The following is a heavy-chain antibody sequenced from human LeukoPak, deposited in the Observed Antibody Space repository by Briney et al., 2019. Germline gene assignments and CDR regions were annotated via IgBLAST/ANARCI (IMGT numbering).Heavy chain of an antibody. CDR3: ARDLGGTRITMIRGVIIETHRRYYMDV. Sequence: GGSLRLSCAASGFTFSSYSMNWVRQAPGKGLEWVSSISSSSSYIYYADSVKGRFTISRDNAKNSLYLQMNSLRAEDTAEYYCARDLGGTRITMIRGVIIETHRRYYMDVWGKGTTVTVSS. D-gene: IGHD3-10*01. CDR1: GFTFSSYS. CDR2: ISSSSSYI. V-gene: IGHV3-21*01. J-gene: IGHJ6*03.